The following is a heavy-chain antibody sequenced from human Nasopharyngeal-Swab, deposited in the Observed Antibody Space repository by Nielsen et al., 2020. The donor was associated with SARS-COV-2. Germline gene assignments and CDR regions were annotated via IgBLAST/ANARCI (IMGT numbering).Heavy chain of an antibody. CDR2: IVVGSGNT. V-gene: IGHV1-58*01. J-gene: IGHJ3*02. CDR3: ATDSSGYHDAFDI. D-gene: IGHD3-22*01. Sequence: WVGQAPGQRLEWIGWIVVGSGNTNYAQKFQERVTITRDMSTSTAYMELSSLRSEDTAAYYCATDSSGYHDAFDIWGQGTMVTVSS.